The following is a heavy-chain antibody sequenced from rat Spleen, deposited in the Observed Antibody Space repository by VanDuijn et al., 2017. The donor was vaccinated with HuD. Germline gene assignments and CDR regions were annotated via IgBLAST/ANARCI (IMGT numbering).Heavy chain of an antibody. V-gene: IGHV5-19*01. J-gene: IGHJ3*01. CDR3: TTYSDYGTSPFAY. D-gene: IGHD1-6*01. CDR1: GFTFSIYG. CDR2: ISPSGGRS. Sequence: EVQLVDHGGALVPPGRSLKLSCAPSGFTFSIYGMHWIRQAPTKGLEWVASISPSGGRSNYRDSVKGRFTLSRDNAKSTLYLQMGSLRSEDTATYYCTTYSDYGTSPFAYWGRGALVTVSS.